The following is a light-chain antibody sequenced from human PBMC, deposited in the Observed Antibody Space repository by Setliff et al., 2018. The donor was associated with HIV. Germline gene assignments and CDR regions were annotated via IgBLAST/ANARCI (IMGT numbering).Light chain of an antibody. CDR2: DVN. CDR3: ASYTSRSTYV. CDR1: TNDVGGYNY. Sequence: QSVLTQPASVSGSPGQSITISCTGTTNDVGGYNYVSWYQQHPGKAPKHIIYDVNNRPSGISDRFSGSKAGNTASLTISGLQTEDEADYYCASYTSRSTYVFGTGTKVTVL. J-gene: IGLJ1*01. V-gene: IGLV2-14*03.